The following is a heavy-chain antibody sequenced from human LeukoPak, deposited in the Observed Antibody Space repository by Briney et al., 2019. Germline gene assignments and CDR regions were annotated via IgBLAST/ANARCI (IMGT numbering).Heavy chain of an antibody. Sequence: SETLSLTCTVSGGSMSSYHWSWLPQPAGKGLEWLRRIYTSGSTNYNPSLKSRVTMSLDTSKNQFSMYLSSLTAADTAVYYCATEPAADYDASGRLDYWGRGILVTVSS. D-gene: IGHD3-22*01. CDR3: ATEPAADYDASGRLDY. CDR2: IYTSGST. CDR1: GGSMSSYH. V-gene: IGHV4-4*07. J-gene: IGHJ4*02.